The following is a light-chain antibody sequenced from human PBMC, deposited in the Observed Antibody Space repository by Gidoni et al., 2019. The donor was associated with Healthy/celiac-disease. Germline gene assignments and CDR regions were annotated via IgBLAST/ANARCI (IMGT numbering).Light chain of an antibody. J-gene: IGLJ3*02. CDR2: EVS. CDR1: SSDVGGYNY. CDR3: SSYAGSNKGV. Sequence: QSALTQPPSASGSPGHSVTISCTGTSSDVGGYNYVSWYQQHPGKAPKLMIYEVSKRPSGVPDRFSGSKSGNTASLTASGLQAEDEADYYCSSYAGSNKGVFGGGTKLTVL. V-gene: IGLV2-8*01.